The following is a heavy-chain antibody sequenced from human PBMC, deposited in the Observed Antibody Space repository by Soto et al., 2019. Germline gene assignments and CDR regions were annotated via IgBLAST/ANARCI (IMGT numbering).Heavy chain of an antibody. CDR3: AKDAVFNDGLWLPDY. V-gene: IGHV3-23*01. J-gene: IGHJ1*01. CDR1: GFTFATRA. D-gene: IGHD2-21*01. CDR2: IIGTGIS. Sequence: EVQLLESGGGLVQPGGSLKLSCVASGFTFATRAMMWVRQAPGKGLEWVSGIIGTGISYHADSVKGRFTISKDNSRNTLYLQMNSLRAEDTAVYYCAKDAVFNDGLWLPDYWGQGTLVTVSS.